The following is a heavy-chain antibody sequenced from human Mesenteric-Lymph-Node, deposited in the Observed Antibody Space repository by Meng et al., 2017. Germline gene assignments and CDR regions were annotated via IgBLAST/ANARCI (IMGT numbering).Heavy chain of an antibody. V-gene: IGHV1-2*02. J-gene: IGHJ4*02. Sequence: ASVKVSCKASGYTFTSYAMHWVRQAPGQGLEWMGWINPNSGGTNYAQKFQGRVTMTRDTSISTAYMELSRLRSDDTAVYYCARELTSTIVGFDHWGQGALVTVSS. CDR3: ARELTSTIVGFDH. CDR1: GYTFTSYA. CDR2: INPNSGGT. D-gene: IGHD1-26*01.